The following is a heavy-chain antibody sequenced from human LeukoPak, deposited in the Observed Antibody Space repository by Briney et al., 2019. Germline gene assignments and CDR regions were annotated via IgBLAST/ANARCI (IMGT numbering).Heavy chain of an antibody. CDR1: GFTFSSYW. D-gene: IGHD3-22*01. Sequence: PGRSLRLSCSASGFTFSSYWMSWVRQAPGKGLEWVAYIKQEGCEIYYVESVKGRFNISRDNAKNSLYLQMNSLRAEDTAVYYCAGEEYYYDSSGYRPGAFDIWGQGTMVTVSS. CDR3: AGEEYYYDSSGYRPGAFDI. J-gene: IGHJ3*02. CDR2: IKQEGCEI. V-gene: IGHV3-7*01.